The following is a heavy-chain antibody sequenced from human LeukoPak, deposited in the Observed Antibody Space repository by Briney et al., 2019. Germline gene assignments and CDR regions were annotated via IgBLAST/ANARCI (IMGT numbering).Heavy chain of an antibody. V-gene: IGHV3-21*01. CDR2: ISSSSSYI. J-gene: IGHJ4*02. CDR1: GFTFSSYA. Sequence: GGSLRLSCAASGFTFSSYAMSWVRQAPGKGLEWVSSISSSSSYIYYADSVKGRFTISRDNAKDSLYLQMNSLRAEDTAVYYCARVGCSGGSCYSDYWGQGTLVTVSS. CDR3: ARVGCSGGSCYSDY. D-gene: IGHD2-15*01.